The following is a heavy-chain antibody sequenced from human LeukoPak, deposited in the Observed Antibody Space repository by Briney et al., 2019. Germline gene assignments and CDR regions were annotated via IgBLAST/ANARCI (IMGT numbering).Heavy chain of an antibody. J-gene: IGHJ6*03. CDR1: GGTFSSHA. D-gene: IGHD2-2*01. CDR3: ARGLQYQLLKALGYYYMDV. CDR2: VIPISGTA. Sequence: SVKVSCKASGGTFSSHAIAWVRQAPGQGPECMGGVIPISGTANYAQKFQGRVTITTDESTSKAYMELSSLTSDATAVYYCARGLQYQLLKALGYYYMDVWGEGTTVTVSS. V-gene: IGHV1-69*05.